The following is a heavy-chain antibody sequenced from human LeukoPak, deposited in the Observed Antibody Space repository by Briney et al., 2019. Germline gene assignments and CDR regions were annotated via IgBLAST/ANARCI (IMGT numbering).Heavy chain of an antibody. CDR1: GFTFRSYA. CDR3: SRDSTMVRATIISWSWDL. D-gene: IGHD3-10*01. J-gene: IGHJ2*01. CDR2: ISNDGSVK. V-gene: IGHV3-30*04. Sequence: PGGSLRLSCVASGFTFRSYAMHWVRQAPGKGLEWVTFISNDGSVKDYADSVKGRFTIFRDNSKSTVSLQMNSLRGEDTALYYCSRDSTMVRATIISWSWDLWGRGTLVTVSS.